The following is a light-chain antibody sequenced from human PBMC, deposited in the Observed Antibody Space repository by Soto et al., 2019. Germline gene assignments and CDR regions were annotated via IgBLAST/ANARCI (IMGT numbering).Light chain of an antibody. CDR1: QAVNTR. CDR3: HQRQSWPRT. V-gene: IGKV3-11*01. J-gene: IGKJ1*01. CDR2: LAS. Sequence: EIVMTQSPVTLPVSPGERATLSCRASQAVNTRLAWYQHKPGQAPRLLIYLASNRAAGVPARFSGSGSGTDFTLTISDVEPEDFAVYYCHQRQSWPRTFGQGTKVDIK.